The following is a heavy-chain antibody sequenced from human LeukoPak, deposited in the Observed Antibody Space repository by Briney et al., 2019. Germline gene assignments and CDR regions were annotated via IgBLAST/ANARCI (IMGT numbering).Heavy chain of an antibody. V-gene: IGHV4-31*03. J-gene: IGHJ5*02. CDR3: ARETDYYDSGGYYLQWFDP. D-gene: IGHD3-22*01. CDR2: IYYSGST. CDR1: GGSITSGGYY. Sequence: PSETLSLTCTVSGGSITSGGYYWSWIRQYPGKGLEWIGYIYYSGSTSYNPSLKSRVTISLDTSKNQFSLKLSSVTAADTAVYYCARETDYYDSGGYYLQWFDPWGQGTLVTVSS.